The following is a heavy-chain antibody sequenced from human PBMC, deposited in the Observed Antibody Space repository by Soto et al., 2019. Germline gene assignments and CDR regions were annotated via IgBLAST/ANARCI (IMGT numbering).Heavy chain of an antibody. CDR1: GFSFRTHT. D-gene: IGHD2-2*01. V-gene: IGHV3-21*06. J-gene: IGHJ6*02. CDR2: ISTGGTYL. CDR3: VKGGEDITSPYGMDV. Sequence: NPVGSLRLSCVASGFSFRTHTLVWVRQAPGRGLEWVSYISTGGTYLEYAHSVKGRFTISRDDAADSVFLQMNSLKGDDTAVYYCVKGGEDITSPYGMDVWGQGTTVTVSS.